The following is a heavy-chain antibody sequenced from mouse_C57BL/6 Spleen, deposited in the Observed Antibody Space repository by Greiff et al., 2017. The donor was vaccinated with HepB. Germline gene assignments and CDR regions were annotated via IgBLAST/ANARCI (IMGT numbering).Heavy chain of an antibody. CDR2: INYDGSST. J-gene: IGHJ1*03. Sequence: DVMLVESEGGLVQPGSSMKLSCTASGFTFSDYYMAWVRQVPEKGLEWVANINYDGSSTYYLDSLKSRFIISRDNAKNILYLQMSSLKSEDTATYYCARGERRGYFDVWGTGTTVTVSS. V-gene: IGHV5-16*01. CDR1: GFTFSDYY. CDR3: ARGERRGYFDV. D-gene: IGHD2-12*01.